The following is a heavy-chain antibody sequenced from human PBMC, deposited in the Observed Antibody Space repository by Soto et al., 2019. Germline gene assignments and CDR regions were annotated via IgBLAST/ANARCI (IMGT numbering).Heavy chain of an antibody. J-gene: IGHJ5*01. CDR3: ARGHIVVVPTVGWFDS. CDR2: MFHSGST. CDR1: GYFISSGYY. V-gene: IGHV4-38-2*01. Sequence: PSETLSLTCAVSGYFISSGYYWGWIRQPPGKGLEWIGSMFHSGSTHYNPSLKSRVTISVDTSKNHFSLRLSSVTASDTAVYYFARGHIVVVPTVGWFDSWGQGTLVTVS. D-gene: IGHD2-2*01.